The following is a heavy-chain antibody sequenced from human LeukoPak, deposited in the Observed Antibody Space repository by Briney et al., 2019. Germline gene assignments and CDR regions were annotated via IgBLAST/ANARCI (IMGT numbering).Heavy chain of an antibody. CDR2: INHSGST. CDR3: ARCRGSTSCSDY. D-gene: IGHD2-2*01. V-gene: IGHV4-34*01. CDR1: GGSFSGYY. Sequence: SETLSLTCAVYGGSFSGYYWSWIRQAPGKGLEWIGEINHSGSTNYNPSLKSRVTISVDTSKNQFSLKLSSVTAADTAVYYCARCRGSTSCSDYWGQGTLVTVSS. J-gene: IGHJ4*02.